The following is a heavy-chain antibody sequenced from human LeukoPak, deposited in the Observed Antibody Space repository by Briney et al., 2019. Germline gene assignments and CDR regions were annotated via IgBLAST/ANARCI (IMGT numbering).Heavy chain of an antibody. Sequence: ASVKVSCKASGYTFTGYYMHWVRQAPGQGLEWMGWINPNSGGTNYAQKFQGRVTMTRDTAISTAYMELSRLRSDDTAVYYCARGGAAADYNWFDPWGQGTLVTVSS. CDR2: INPNSGGT. CDR3: ARGGAAADYNWFDP. V-gene: IGHV1-2*02. CDR1: GYTFTGYY. J-gene: IGHJ5*02. D-gene: IGHD6-13*01.